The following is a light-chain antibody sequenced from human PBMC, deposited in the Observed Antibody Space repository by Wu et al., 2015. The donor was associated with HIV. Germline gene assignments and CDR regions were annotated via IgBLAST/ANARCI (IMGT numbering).Light chain of an antibody. CDR3: QHYNKIPPLT. CDR2: DVA. J-gene: IGKJ4*01. V-gene: IGKV3-20*01. CDR1: QSVTSTY. Sequence: EIALTQSPGTLSLSPGERATLSCRASQSVTSTYLAWYQQKPGQAPSLLIHDVASRATGIPDRFSGTGSGTDFTLIISSMQSEDSAIYYCQHYNKIPPLTFGGGTKVEIK.